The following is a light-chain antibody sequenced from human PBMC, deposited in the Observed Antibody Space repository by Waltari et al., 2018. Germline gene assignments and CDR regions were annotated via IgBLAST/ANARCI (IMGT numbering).Light chain of an antibody. V-gene: IGKV1-39*01. CDR1: QSISRL. J-gene: IGKJ1*01. CDR3: HQSYTTPLT. Sequence: IQMTQSPSSLSASVGDRVTLTCRASQSISRLLNWYQQKPGKAPELLIYDSSSLQTGVPSRFSGSGSGTDFTLTSSSLLPEDFATYYCHQSYTTPLTFGKGTRVEIK. CDR2: DSS.